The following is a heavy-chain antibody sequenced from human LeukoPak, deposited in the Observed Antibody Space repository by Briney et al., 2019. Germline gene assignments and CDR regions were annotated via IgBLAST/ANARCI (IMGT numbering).Heavy chain of an antibody. V-gene: IGHV4-34*01. J-gene: IGHJ4*02. CDR2: INHSGST. D-gene: IGHD2-2*02. CDR3: ARAGYCSSTSCYTDAVSYYFDY. CDR1: GGSFSGYY. Sequence: SETLSLTCAVYGGSFSGYYWSWIRQPPGKGLEWIGEINHSGSTNYNPSLKSRVTISVDTSKNQFSLKLSSVTAADTAVYYCARAGYCSSTSCYTDAVSYYFDYWGQGTLVTVSP.